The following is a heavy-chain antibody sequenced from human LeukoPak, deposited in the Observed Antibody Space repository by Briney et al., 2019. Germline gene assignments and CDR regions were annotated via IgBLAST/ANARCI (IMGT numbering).Heavy chain of an antibody. D-gene: IGHD3-22*01. Sequence: ASVKVSCKASGYTFTTYYMHWVRQAPGQGLEWMGIINVGAGTTSFARKFQGRVTMTRDTATSTVYMDLGSLRSDDTAVYYCARGLLGNSGYSPYDVWGQGTMVTVSS. CDR2: INVGAGTT. V-gene: IGHV1-46*01. CDR1: GYTFTTYY. CDR3: ARGLLGNSGYSPYDV. J-gene: IGHJ3*01.